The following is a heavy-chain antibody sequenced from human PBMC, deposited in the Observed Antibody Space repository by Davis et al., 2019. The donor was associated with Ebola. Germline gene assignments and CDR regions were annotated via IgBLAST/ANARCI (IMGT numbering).Heavy chain of an antibody. CDR2: IYHSGST. Sequence: PSETLSLTCTVSGGSISSSSYYWGWIRQPPGKGLEWIGSIYHSGSTYYNPSLKSRVTISVDTSKNQFSLKLSSVTAADTAVYYCARDHGATRTFDYWGQGTLVTVSS. D-gene: IGHD5-12*01. CDR3: ARDHGATRTFDY. CDR1: GGSISSSSYY. J-gene: IGHJ4*02. V-gene: IGHV4-39*07.